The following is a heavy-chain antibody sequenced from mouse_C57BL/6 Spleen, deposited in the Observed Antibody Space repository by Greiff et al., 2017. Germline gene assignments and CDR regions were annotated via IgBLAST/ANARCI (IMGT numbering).Heavy chain of an antibody. CDR1: GFTFSSYA. CDR2: ISDGGSYT. V-gene: IGHV5-4*01. CDR3: ARDERVLRRYFDY. D-gene: IGHD1-1*01. Sequence: EVKLVESGGGLVKPGGSLKLSCAASGFTFSSYAMSWVRQTPEKRLEWVATISDGGSYTYYPDNVKGRFTISRDNAKNNLYLQMSHLKSEDTAMYYCARDERVLRRYFDYWGQGTTLTVSS. J-gene: IGHJ2*01.